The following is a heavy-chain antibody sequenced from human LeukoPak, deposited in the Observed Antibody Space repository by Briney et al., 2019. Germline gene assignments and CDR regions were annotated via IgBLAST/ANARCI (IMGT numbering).Heavy chain of an antibody. Sequence: PGRSLRLSCAASGFTFSSYSMNWVRQAPGKGLEWVSVIYSGGSTYYADSVKGRFTISRDNSKNTLYLQMNSLRAEDTAVYYCASDYGVFDYWGQGTLVTVSS. V-gene: IGHV3-66*01. CDR1: GFTFSSYS. CDR3: ASDYGVFDY. CDR2: IYSGGST. D-gene: IGHD4-17*01. J-gene: IGHJ4*02.